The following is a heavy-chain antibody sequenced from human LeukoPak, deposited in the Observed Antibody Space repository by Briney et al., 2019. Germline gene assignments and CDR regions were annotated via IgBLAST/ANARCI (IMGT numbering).Heavy chain of an antibody. CDR3: ARERYFFDY. CDR2: ISGSASST. Sequence: PGGSLKLSCAASGFTFSNYAMSWVRQAPGKGLEWVSAISGSASSTYYADSVKGRFTISRDNSKNSLYLQMNSLRAEDTAVYYCARERYFFDYWGQGTLVTVSS. J-gene: IGHJ4*02. CDR1: GFTFSNYA. V-gene: IGHV3-23*01.